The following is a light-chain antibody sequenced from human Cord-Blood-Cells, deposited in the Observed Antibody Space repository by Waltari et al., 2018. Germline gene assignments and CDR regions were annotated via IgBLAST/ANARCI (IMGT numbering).Light chain of an antibody. CDR2: DVI. CDR3: SSCTSSSYV. V-gene: IGLV2-14*03. Sequence: QSALTQPASVSGSPGQSITISCTGTSSDVGGYNYVSWYQQHPGKAPKLLVYDVINRASVVAHRFVGSKSGKTASLTISGLQAEYEADYYCSSCTSSSYVFGTGAKVSVL. J-gene: IGLJ1*01. CDR1: SSDVGGYNY.